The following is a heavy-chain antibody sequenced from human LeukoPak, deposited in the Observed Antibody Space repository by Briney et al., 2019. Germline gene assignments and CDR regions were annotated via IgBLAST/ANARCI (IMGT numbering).Heavy chain of an antibody. Sequence: ASVKVSCKASGYTFTGYYMHWVRQAPGQGLEWMGWISAYNGNTNYAQKLQGRVTMTTDTSTGTAYMELRSLRSDDTAVYYCAREETYPTAYYYDSSGFPLDYWGQGTLVTVSS. CDR3: AREETYPTAYYYDSSGFPLDY. V-gene: IGHV1-18*04. D-gene: IGHD3-22*01. CDR2: ISAYNGNT. J-gene: IGHJ4*02. CDR1: GYTFTGYY.